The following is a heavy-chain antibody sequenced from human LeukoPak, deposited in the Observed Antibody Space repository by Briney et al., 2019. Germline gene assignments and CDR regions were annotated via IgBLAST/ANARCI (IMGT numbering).Heavy chain of an antibody. V-gene: IGHV1-2*02. CDR3: AKVNYYDSRGYSHFDY. D-gene: IGHD3-22*01. J-gene: IGHJ4*02. CDR1: GYTFTDFY. Sequence: ASVKVSCKTSGYTFTDFYLHWVRQAPGQGLEWMGWINPNRGGTSYALKFQGRVTVTRDTSISATYLELNSLTSDDTALYYCAKVNYYDSRGYSHFDYWGQGTLVTVSS. CDR2: INPNRGGT.